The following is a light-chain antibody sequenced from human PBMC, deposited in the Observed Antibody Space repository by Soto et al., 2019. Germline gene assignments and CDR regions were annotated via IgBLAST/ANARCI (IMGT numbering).Light chain of an antibody. Sequence: DIQMTQAPPSLSAFVGDRVTITCRASQSISTHLNWYQQKPGKAPKLLIRVASTLQSGVPSRFSGSWSWTDFTLTISNLQPDDFATYSCQQHSGTPPTFGGGTKVDIK. CDR1: QSISTH. CDR3: QQHSGTPPT. CDR2: VAS. J-gene: IGKJ4*01. V-gene: IGKV1-39*01.